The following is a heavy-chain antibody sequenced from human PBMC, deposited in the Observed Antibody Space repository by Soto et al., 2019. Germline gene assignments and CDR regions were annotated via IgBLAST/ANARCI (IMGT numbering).Heavy chain of an antibody. Sequence: SETLSLTCTVSGGSISSGYYCWIWIRQHPGKGLEWIGYMYNTGSTIYNPSLKSRVTISVDTSKNQFSLKLNSVTAADTAVYYCARDLWGYCGADCYPLDVWGQGTTVTVSS. D-gene: IGHD2-21*02. J-gene: IGHJ6*02. CDR3: ARDLWGYCGADCYPLDV. CDR2: MYNTGST. CDR1: GGSISSGYYC. V-gene: IGHV4-61*01.